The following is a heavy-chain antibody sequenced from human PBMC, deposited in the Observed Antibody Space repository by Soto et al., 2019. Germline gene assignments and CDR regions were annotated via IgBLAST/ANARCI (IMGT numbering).Heavy chain of an antibody. J-gene: IGHJ4*02. D-gene: IGHD3-10*01. CDR1: GGSISSYY. CDR2: IYYSGST. V-gene: IGHV4-59*12. CDR3: ARGRPLLLLWFGESQGILDY. Sequence: PSETLSLTCTVSGGSISSYYWSWIRQPPGKGLEWIGYIYYSGSTNYNPSLKSRVTISVDTSKNQFSLKLSSVTAADTAVYYCARGRPLLLLWFGESQGILDYWGQGTLVTVSS.